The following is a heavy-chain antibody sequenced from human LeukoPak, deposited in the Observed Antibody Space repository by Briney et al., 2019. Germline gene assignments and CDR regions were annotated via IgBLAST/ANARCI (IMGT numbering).Heavy chain of an antibody. Sequence: PGGSLRLSCAASGFTLSSYAMSWVRQAPGKGLEWVSAISGSGGSTYYADSVKGRFTISRDNSKNTLYLQMNSLRAEDTAVYYCAKVRPDREQQLVFDYWGQGTLVTVSS. J-gene: IGHJ4*02. CDR1: GFTLSSYA. CDR3: AKVRPDREQQLVFDY. D-gene: IGHD6-13*01. V-gene: IGHV3-23*01. CDR2: ISGSGGST.